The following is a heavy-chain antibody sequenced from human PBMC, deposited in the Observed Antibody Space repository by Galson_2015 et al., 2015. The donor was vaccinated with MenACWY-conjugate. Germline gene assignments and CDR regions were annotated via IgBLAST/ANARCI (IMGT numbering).Heavy chain of an antibody. Sequence: ETLSRTCAVYGGSFSGYYWRWLRQPPGKGLEWIGEINHSGSTNYNPFLKSRVTIPVDTSKNQFSLKLSSVTAADTAVYYCARAFQGGSGLLYYGMDVWVQGTTVTVSS. D-gene: IGHD3-10*01. CDR3: ARAFQGGSGLLYYGMDV. V-gene: IGHV4-34*01. CDR2: INHSGST. J-gene: IGHJ6*02. CDR1: GGSFSGYY.